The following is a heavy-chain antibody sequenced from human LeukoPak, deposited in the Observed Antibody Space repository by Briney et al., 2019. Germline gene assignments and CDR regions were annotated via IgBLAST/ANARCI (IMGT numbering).Heavy chain of an antibody. J-gene: IGHJ4*02. CDR2: ISSSSTYI. CDR1: GFTFSTYT. CDR3: ARDEVYGEQYDFDY. Sequence: GGTLRLSCAASGFTFSTYTMNWVRQAPGKELEWVSSISSSSTYIYYADSVKGRFTISRDNAKNSLYLQMNSLRAEDTAVYYCARDEVYGEQYDFDYWGQGTLVTVSS. V-gene: IGHV3-21*01. D-gene: IGHD4/OR15-4a*01.